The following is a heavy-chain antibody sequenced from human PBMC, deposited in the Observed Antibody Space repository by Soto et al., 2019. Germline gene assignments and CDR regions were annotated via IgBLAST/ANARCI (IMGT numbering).Heavy chain of an antibody. CDR1: GITFSSYA. V-gene: IGHV3-23*01. D-gene: IGHD6-6*01. J-gene: IGHJ3*02. CDR2: VSGSGDNT. CDR3: AKYPQLIPNAAFDI. Sequence: EVQLWESGGGLVQPGGSLRLSCAASGITFSSYAMSWVRQAPGKGLEWVSAVSGSGDNTYYADSVKGRFTISRDNSKTTLYLQMNSLRAEDTAIYCCAKYPQLIPNAAFDIWGQGTMVTVSS.